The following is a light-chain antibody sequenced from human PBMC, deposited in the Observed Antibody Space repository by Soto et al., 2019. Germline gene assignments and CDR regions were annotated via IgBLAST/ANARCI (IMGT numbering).Light chain of an antibody. V-gene: IGLV1-44*01. CDR1: SSDVGSYNL. J-gene: IGLJ2*01. CDR2: SND. CDR3: AVWDDSLNGVV. Sequence: QSALTQPASVSGSPGQSITISCTGTSSDVGSYNLVSWYQQLPGTAPKLLIYSNDRRPSGVPDRFSGSKSGTSASLAISGLQPDFEADYYCAVWDDSLNGVVFGGGTKLTVL.